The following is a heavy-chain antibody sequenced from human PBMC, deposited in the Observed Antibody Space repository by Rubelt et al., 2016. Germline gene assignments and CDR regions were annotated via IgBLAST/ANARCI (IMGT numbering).Heavy chain of an antibody. CDR2: IYWDDDK. J-gene: IGHJ4*02. CDR1: GFSLSTSGMC. D-gene: IGHD6-19*01. Sequence: QATLRESGPALVKPTQTLTLTCTFSGFSLSTSGMCVSWIRQPPGKALEWLALIYWDDDKYYRTTLKTRLTISKDTSKNQVVLTMTNMDPVDTATYYCARIAVAGTGFDYWGQGTLVTVSS. V-gene: IGHV2-70*01. CDR3: ARIAVAGTGFDY.